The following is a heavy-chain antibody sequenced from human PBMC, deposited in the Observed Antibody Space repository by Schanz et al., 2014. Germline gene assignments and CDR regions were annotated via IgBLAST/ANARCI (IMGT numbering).Heavy chain of an antibody. J-gene: IGHJ4*02. D-gene: IGHD6-19*01. V-gene: IGHV3-48*01. Sequence: EVQLVESGGGLVQPGGSLRLSCTASGFTFSRYAMHWVRQAPEKGLEWVSYISSSSGTIYYADSVKGRFTISRDLSSNTLYLQMNSLRADDSAIYYCAKDHPSSGWPAFDAWGQGTQVTVSS. CDR2: ISSSSGTI. CDR1: GFTFSRYA. CDR3: AKDHPSSGWPAFDA.